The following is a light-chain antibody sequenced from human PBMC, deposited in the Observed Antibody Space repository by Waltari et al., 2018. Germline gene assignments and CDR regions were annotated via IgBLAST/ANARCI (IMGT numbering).Light chain of an antibody. V-gene: IGLV6-57*02. CDR2: EDG. CDR1: SGSIPSNF. Sequence: NFVLTQPHSVPESPGKTVTISCTGSSGSIPSNFVQWYRQRPGSAPTTVIYEDGRRPSGVPDRFSGSIDRSSNSASLTISGLKTEDEGDYYCHSYVDPHHVFGGGTKLTVL. CDR3: HSYVDPHHV. J-gene: IGLJ3*02.